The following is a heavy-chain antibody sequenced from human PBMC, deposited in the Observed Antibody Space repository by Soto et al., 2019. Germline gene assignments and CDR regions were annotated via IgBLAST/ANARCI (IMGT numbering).Heavy chain of an antibody. CDR3: AEWGRKWLLTSDSNY. V-gene: IGHV3-30*03. CDR1: GFTFSDYA. Sequence: VQLVESGGGVVQPGRSLRLSCAASGFTFSDYAMHWVRQAPGKGLEWVAVVSHDGRNTHYADSVKGRFTISRDSSKNAVPLEMTSLRAAASAAWSCAEWGRKWLLTSDSNYWGQAALVT. J-gene: IGHJ4*02. CDR2: VSHDGRNT. D-gene: IGHD6-19*01.